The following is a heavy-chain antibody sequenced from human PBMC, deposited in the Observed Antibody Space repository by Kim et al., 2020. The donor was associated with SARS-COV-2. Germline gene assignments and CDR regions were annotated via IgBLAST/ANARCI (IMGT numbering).Heavy chain of an antibody. D-gene: IGHD3-3*01. CDR2: ISGSGGST. CDR3: AKEGPPDPLQYYDFWSGYHYYYYYMDV. CDR1: GFTFSSYA. J-gene: IGHJ6*03. Sequence: GGSLRLSCAASGFTFSSYAMSWVRQAPGKGLEWVSAISGSGGSTYYADSVKGRFTISRDNSKNTLYLQMNSLRAEDTAVYYCAKEGPPDPLQYYDFWSGYHYYYYYMDVWGKGTTVTVSS. V-gene: IGHV3-23*01.